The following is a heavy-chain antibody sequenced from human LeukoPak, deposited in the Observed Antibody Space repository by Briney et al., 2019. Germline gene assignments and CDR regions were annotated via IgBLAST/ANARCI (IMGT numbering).Heavy chain of an antibody. CDR1: GFTLSRYA. CDR3: VKDVGGSYAFDY. D-gene: IGHD1-26*01. Sequence: GGSLRLSCSASGFTLSRYAMHWVRQAPGKGLEYVSGINDNGGRTHYGDSVKGRFSISRDSSKNTLHLQMSTLRAEDTALYYCVKDVGGSYAFDYWGQGILVTVAS. V-gene: IGHV3-64D*09. J-gene: IGHJ4*02. CDR2: INDNGGRT.